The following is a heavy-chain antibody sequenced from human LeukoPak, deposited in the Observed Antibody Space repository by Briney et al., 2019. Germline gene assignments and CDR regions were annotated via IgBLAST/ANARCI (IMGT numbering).Heavy chain of an antibody. CDR1: GFTFSRYW. Sequence: PGGSLRLFRASSGFTFSRYWMYWVRQAPGKGPLGVSGIRSDGSQTGYADSLTGRFTHPRDDAKNAVYLQMNSLTAEDMAGYYCARGYEILSEVQYGMDVWGQGTTVTVSS. J-gene: IGHJ6*02. CDR3: ARGYEILSEVQYGMDV. V-gene: IGHV3-74*01. D-gene: IGHD2-2*01. CDR2: IRSDGSQT.